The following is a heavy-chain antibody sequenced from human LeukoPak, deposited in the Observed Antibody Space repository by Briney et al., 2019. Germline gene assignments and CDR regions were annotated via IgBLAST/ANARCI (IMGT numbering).Heavy chain of an antibody. CDR1: GFILSNSA. CDR3: VKEVVATTPPL. Sequence: PGGSLRLSCAASGFILSNSAMTWVRQTPGKGLQWVSGIDTKGTRTYYADSVKGRFSISRDNSKNTLFLQMNNLRVEDTAVYYCVKEVVATTPPLWGQGTLVTVSS. V-gene: IGHV3-23*01. CDR2: IDTKGTRT. J-gene: IGHJ4*02. D-gene: IGHD5-12*01.